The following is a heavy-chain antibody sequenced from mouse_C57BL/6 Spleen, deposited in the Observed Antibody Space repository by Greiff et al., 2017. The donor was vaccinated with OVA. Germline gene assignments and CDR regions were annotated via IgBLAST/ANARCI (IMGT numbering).Heavy chain of an antibody. V-gene: IGHV1-15*01. CDR2: IDPETGGT. Sequence: VQLQESGAELVRPGASVTLSCKASGYTFTDYEMHWVKQTPVHGLEWIGAIDPETGGTAYNQKFKGKAILTADKSSSTAYMELRSLTSEYSAVYYCTRGGSFAYWGQGTLVTVSA. CDR1: GYTFTDYE. J-gene: IGHJ3*01. CDR3: TRGGSFAY.